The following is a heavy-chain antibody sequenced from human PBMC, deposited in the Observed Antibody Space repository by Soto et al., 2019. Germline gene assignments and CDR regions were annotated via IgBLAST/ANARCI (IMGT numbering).Heavy chain of an antibody. J-gene: IGHJ3*02. CDR3: ARDLYYSSGRYFDHDAFDI. Sequence: QVQLVQSGADVKKPGASVKVSCKASGYNFTSYGISWVRQAPGQGLEWMGWISPHNDRTKYARRFQDRVTMTTETPTSTVYMELGSLRSDDTAVYYCARDLYYSSGRYFDHDAFDIGGQGTVVTCSS. CDR1: GYNFTSYG. V-gene: IGHV1-18*01. CDR2: ISPHNDRT. D-gene: IGHD6-19*01.